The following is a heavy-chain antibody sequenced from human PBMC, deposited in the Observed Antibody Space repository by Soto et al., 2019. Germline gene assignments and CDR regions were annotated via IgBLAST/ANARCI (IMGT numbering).Heavy chain of an antibody. D-gene: IGHD5-18*01. CDR1: GFTFSSYS. CDR2: ISSSSSYI. V-gene: IGHV3-21*01. CDR3: ARDKNGYSYGYGLGY. J-gene: IGHJ4*02. Sequence: PGGSLRLSCAASGFTFSSYSMNWVRRAPGKGLEWVSSISSSSSYIYYADSVKGRFTISRDNAKNSLYLQMNSLRAEDTAVYYCARDKNGYSYGYGLGYWGQGTLVTVSS.